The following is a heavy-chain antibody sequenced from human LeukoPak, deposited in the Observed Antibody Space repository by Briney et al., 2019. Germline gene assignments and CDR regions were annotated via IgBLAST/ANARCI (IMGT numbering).Heavy chain of an antibody. J-gene: IGHJ5*02. CDR1: GFTFSSYA. D-gene: IGHD1-26*01. CDR2: ISYDGSNK. V-gene: IGHV3-30-3*01. Sequence: PGGSLRLSCAASGFTFSSYAMHWVRQAPGKGLEWVAVISYDGSNKYYADSVRGRFTISRDNSKNTLYLQMDSLKTEDTALYYCTRDRGTYNWLDPWGQGTLVTVSS. CDR3: TRDRGTYNWLDP.